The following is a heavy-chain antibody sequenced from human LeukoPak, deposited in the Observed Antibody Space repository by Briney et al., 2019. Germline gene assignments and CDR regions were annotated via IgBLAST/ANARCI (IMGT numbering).Heavy chain of an antibody. CDR1: GFTDSSKY. D-gene: IGHD1-26*01. CDR2: ISSGGST. Sequence: GGSLRLSCAASGFTDSSKYMSWVRQAPGKGLEWVSVISSGGSTYYADSVKGRFTISRDNSKNTLYLQMSSLSAEDTAVYYCARQSGNYVCFDYWGQGTLVTVSS. V-gene: IGHV3-53*01. J-gene: IGHJ4*02. CDR3: ARQSGNYVCFDY.